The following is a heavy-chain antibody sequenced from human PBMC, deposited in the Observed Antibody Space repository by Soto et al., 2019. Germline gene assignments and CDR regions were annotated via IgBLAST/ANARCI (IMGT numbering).Heavy chain of an antibody. Sequence: GASVKVSCKASGGTFRSYIFGWVRQAPGLGLEWMGSIMPICGSAYYAQKFEGRVTITANKSTSTVYMELSSLRSEDTAIYYCERGVECCGYCIKKPNWFDPWGQGTLVTVSS. V-gene: IGHV1-69*08. J-gene: IGHJ5*02. CDR1: GGTFRSYI. CDR3: ERGVECCGYCIKKPNWFDP. CDR2: IMPICGSA. D-gene: IGHD2-8*01.